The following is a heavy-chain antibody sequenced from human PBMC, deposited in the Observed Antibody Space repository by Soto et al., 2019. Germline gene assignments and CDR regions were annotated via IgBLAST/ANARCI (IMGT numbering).Heavy chain of an antibody. D-gene: IGHD3-22*01. CDR3: TKDQVEGYYDTRGSQGS. CDR1: GFTFSSYA. Sequence: EVQLLESGGGLVQPGGSLRLSCAASGFTFSSYAMSWVRQAPGKGLDWVSTISGSGSGTYYADSVKGRFTISRDNSKNTLYLQMDRLRAEDTVVYFCTKDQVEGYYDTRGSQGSCGQGTLVTVSS. J-gene: IGHJ5*02. CDR2: ISGSGSGT. V-gene: IGHV3-23*01.